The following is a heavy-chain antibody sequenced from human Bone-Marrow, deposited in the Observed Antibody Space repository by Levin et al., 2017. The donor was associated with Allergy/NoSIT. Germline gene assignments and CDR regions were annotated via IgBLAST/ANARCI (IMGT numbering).Heavy chain of an antibody. Sequence: GGSLRLSCAAFGFTFNNYWMRWVRQTPGKGLESVANIKNDGSETYYVDSVKGRFTISRDNAKNSLHLQMNSLRAEDTAVYYCATAVRGIPFDYWGQGTLVTVTS. D-gene: IGHD2-21*01. CDR1: GFTFNNYW. V-gene: IGHV3-7*01. J-gene: IGHJ4*02. CDR3: ATAVRGIPFDY. CDR2: IKNDGSET.